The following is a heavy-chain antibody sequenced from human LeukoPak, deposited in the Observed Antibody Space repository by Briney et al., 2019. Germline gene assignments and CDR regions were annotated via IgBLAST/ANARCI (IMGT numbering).Heavy chain of an antibody. CDR2: IWYDGSNK. CDR3: ARDPDYGDPVDY. Sequence: GGSLRLSCAASGFTFSSYGMHWVRQAPGKGLEWVAVIWYDGSNKYYADSVKGRFTISRDNSKNTLYLQMNSLRAEDTAVYYCARDPDYGDPVDYWGQGTLVTVSS. D-gene: IGHD4-17*01. CDR1: GFTFSSYG. J-gene: IGHJ4*02. V-gene: IGHV3-33*01.